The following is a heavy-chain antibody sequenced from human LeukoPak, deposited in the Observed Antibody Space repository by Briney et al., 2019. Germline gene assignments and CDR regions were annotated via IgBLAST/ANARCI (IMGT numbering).Heavy chain of an antibody. D-gene: IGHD6-19*01. CDR2: IIPILGIA. CDR1: GGTFSSYA. Sequence: SVKVSCKASGGTFSSYAISWVRQAPGQGLEWMGRIIPILGIANYAQKFQGRVTITADKSTSTAYMELSSLRSEDTAVYYCATATVGGTAHWFDPWGQGTLVTVSS. CDR3: ATATVGGTAHWFDP. J-gene: IGHJ5*02. V-gene: IGHV1-69*04.